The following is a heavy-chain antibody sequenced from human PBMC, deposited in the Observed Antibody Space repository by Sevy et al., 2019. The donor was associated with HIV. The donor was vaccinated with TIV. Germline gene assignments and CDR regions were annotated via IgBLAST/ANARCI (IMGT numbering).Heavy chain of an antibody. V-gene: IGHV3-7*01. Sequence: GGSLRLSCAASGFILKSYWMTWVRQAPGKGLEWVANINQDGSEKYYSDSLKGRFSISRDNSKNSVHLQINTLRAEDTAVYYCAREGSAYDTYYYHYAMDVWGQGPTVTVSS. CDR2: INQDGSEK. CDR3: AREGSAYDTYYYHYAMDV. CDR1: GFILKSYW. D-gene: IGHD5-12*01. J-gene: IGHJ6*02.